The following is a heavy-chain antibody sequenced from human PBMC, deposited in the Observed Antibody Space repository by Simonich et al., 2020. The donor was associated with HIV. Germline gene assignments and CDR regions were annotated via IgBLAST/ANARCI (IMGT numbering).Heavy chain of an antibody. J-gene: IGHJ2*01. Sequence: QVQLQESGPGLVKPSETLSLTCTVSGGSISTYYWSWIRQPPGKGLEWIGYIYYSGSTNNNPSLKRRVTIAVDTSKNQFSLKLSSVTAADTAVYYCARRGHYYDSFDLWGRGTLVTVSS. D-gene: IGHD3-22*01. CDR3: ARRGHYYDSFDL. CDR2: IYYSGST. CDR1: GGSISTYY. V-gene: IGHV4-59*12.